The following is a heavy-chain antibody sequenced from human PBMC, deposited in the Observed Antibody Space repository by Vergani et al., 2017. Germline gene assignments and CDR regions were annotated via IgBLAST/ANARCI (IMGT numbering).Heavy chain of an antibody. CDR3: ARAGHRWVGATELGFDP. CDR2: INPNSGGT. Sequence: QVQLVQSGAEVKKPGASVKVSCKASGYTFTGYYMHWVRQAPGQGLEWMGWINPNSGGTNYAQKFQGRVTMTRDTSISTAYMELSRLRSDDTAVYYCARAGHRWVGATELGFDPWGQGTLVTVSS. D-gene: IGHD1-26*01. V-gene: IGHV1-2*02. CDR1: GYTFTGYY. J-gene: IGHJ5*02.